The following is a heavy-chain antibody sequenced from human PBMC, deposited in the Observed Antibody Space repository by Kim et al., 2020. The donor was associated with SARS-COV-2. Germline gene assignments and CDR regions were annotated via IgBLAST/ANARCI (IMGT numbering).Heavy chain of an antibody. CDR2: ISYDGSNK. D-gene: IGHD6-6*01. CDR3: AGASYSSSDGMDV. V-gene: IGHV3-30*04. CDR1: GFTFSSYA. Sequence: GGSLRLSCAASGFTFSSYAMHWVRQAPGKGLEWVAVISYDGSNKYYADSVKGRFTISRDNSKNTLYLQMNSLRAEDTAVYYCAGASYSSSDGMDVWGQGTTVTVSS. J-gene: IGHJ6*02.